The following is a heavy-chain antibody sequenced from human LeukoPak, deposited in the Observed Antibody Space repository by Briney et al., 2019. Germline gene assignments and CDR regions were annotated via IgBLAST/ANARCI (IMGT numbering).Heavy chain of an antibody. CDR2: VTGSGDST. D-gene: IGHD2/OR15-2a*01. Sequence: GGSLRLSCAASGFTFTNYAMSWVRQAPEKGLEWVSTVTGSGDSTFYAVSVKGRFTISRDNSKNTLFLQMNSLRAEDTAVYYCAKARGNYFTHLDYWGQGTLVTVSS. J-gene: IGHJ4*02. CDR1: GFTFTNYA. V-gene: IGHV3-23*01. CDR3: AKARGNYFTHLDY.